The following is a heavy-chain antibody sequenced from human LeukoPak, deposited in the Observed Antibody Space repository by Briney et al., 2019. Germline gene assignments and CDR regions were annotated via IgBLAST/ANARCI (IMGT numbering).Heavy chain of an antibody. CDR3: ARRAHYGSGSYAFDI. Sequence: GESLQISCKGSGYSLTSYWIGWVRQMPGKGLEWMGIIYPGDSDTRYSPSFQGQVTISADKSISTAYLQWSSLKASDTAMYYCARRAHYGSGSYAFDIWGQGTMVTVSS. V-gene: IGHV5-51*01. D-gene: IGHD3-10*01. CDR2: IYPGDSDT. CDR1: GYSLTSYW. J-gene: IGHJ3*02.